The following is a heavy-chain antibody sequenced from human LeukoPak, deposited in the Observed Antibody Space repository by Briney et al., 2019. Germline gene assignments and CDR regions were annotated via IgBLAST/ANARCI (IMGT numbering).Heavy chain of an antibody. J-gene: IGHJ4*02. CDR2: INHNGST. D-gene: IGHD6-19*01. CDR3: ARVSGSGWVDY. CDR1: GGSFSGYY. Sequence: SETLSLTCAVYGGSFSGYYWSWIRQPPGKGLEWIGEINHNGSTNYNPSLKSRVTISVDTSKNQFSLKLSSVTAADTAVYYCARVSGSGWVDYWGQGTLVTVSS. V-gene: IGHV4-34*01.